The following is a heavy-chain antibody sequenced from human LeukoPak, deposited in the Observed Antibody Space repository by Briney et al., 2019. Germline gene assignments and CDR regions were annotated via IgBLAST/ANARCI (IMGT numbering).Heavy chain of an antibody. CDR1: GFTFSSYS. Sequence: GSLRLSCAASGFTFSSYSMNWVRQAPGKGLEWVSSISSSSYIYYADSVKGRFTISRDNAKNSLYLQMNSLRAEDTAVYYCARATVATDAFDIWGQGQWSPSLQ. CDR3: ARATVATDAFDI. J-gene: IGHJ3*02. D-gene: IGHD5-12*01. V-gene: IGHV3-21*01. CDR2: ISSSSYI.